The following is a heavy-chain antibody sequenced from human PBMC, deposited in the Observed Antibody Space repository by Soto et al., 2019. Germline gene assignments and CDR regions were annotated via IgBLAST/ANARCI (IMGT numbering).Heavy chain of an antibody. J-gene: IGHJ4*02. Sequence: QVQLVQSGAEVKKPGSSVKVSCKATGGTFSHQAISWVRQAPGQGLEWMGGIIPISGTANYAQKFQGRVTITADESTNTAYMYLGSLRSEDTAVYCCARGGYCSTTSCYTGEDYWGQGTLVTVSS. CDR3: ARGGYCSTTSCYTGEDY. CDR1: GGTFSHQA. CDR2: IIPISGTA. D-gene: IGHD2-2*02. V-gene: IGHV1-69*01.